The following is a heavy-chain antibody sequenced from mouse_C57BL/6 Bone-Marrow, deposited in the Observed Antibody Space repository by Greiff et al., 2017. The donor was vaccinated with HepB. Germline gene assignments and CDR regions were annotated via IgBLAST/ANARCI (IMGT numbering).Heavy chain of an antibody. J-gene: IGHJ4*01. Sequence: EVQVVESGPGLVKPSQSLSLTCSVTGYSITSGYYWNWIRQFPGNKLEWMGYISYDGSNNYNPSLKNRISITRDTSKNQFFLKLNSVTTEDTATYYCARVPLYYYGSSSLDYWGQGTSVTVSS. CDR3: ARVPLYYYGSSSLDY. CDR1: GYSITSGYY. D-gene: IGHD1-1*01. CDR2: ISYDGSN. V-gene: IGHV3-6*01.